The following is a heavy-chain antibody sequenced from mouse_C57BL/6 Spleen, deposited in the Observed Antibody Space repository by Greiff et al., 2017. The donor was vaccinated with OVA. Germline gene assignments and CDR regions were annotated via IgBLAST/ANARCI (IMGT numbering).Heavy chain of an antibody. Sequence: QVQLQQSGAELVKPGASVKLSCKASGYTFTSYWMQWVKQRPGQGLEWIGEIDPSDSYTNYNQKFKGKATLTVDTSSSTAYMQPSSLTSEDSAVYYCARGKASDRGFAYWGQGTLVTVSA. D-gene: IGHD6-1*01. CDR2: IDPSDSYT. CDR1: GYTFTSYW. CDR3: ARGKASDRGFAY. V-gene: IGHV1-50*01. J-gene: IGHJ3*01.